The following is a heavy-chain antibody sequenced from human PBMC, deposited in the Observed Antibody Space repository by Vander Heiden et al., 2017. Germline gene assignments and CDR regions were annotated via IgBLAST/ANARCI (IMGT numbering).Heavy chain of an antibody. CDR3: AKGGYSYGSFDL. V-gene: IGHV3-23*01. CDR2: SSGRGGST. D-gene: IGHD5-18*01. Sequence: EVQLLESGGGLVQPGGSLRLSCAASGFTFSSYAMSWVRQGPGKGLEWVSCSSGRGGSTYYADSVKGRFTISRDNAKNTLYLQMNSLRAEDTAVYYCAKGGYSYGSFDLWGRGTLVTVSS. J-gene: IGHJ2*01. CDR1: GFTFSSYA.